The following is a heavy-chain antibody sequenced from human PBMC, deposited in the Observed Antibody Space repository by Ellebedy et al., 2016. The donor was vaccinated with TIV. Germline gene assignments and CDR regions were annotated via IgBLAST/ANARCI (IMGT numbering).Heavy chain of an antibody. CDR3: ARGGYGRPFDC. CDR2: IKQDGSEK. D-gene: IGHD5-12*01. Sequence: GESLKISCAASGFTFSNYWMKWVRQAPGKGLEWVANIKQDGSEKYYMDSVKGRFTISRDNAKNSLFLQMNSLRVEDTAVYFCARGGYGRPFDCWGQGTLVTVPS. J-gene: IGHJ4*02. V-gene: IGHV3-7*03. CDR1: GFTFSNYW.